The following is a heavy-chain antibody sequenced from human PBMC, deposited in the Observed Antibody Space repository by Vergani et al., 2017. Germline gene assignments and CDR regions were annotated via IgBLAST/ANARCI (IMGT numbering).Heavy chain of an antibody. CDR3: AREGQHSSSWSTLGYYYYYYYMDV. CDR2: MSSGDSI. D-gene: IGHD6-13*01. V-gene: IGHV3-11*04. J-gene: IGHJ6*03. Sequence: QVQLVESGGGLVKPGGSLRLSCAASGFTFSDHYMSWVRQAPGKGLEWISYMSSGDSIYYADSVKGRFTVSRDNTKNTLYLQMNSLRAEDTAVYYCAREGQHSSSWSTLGYYYYYYYMDVWGKGTTVTVSS. CDR1: GFTFSDHY.